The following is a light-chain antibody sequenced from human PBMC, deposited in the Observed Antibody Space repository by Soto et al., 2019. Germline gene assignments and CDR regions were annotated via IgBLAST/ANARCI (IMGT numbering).Light chain of an antibody. Sequence: QSALTQPASVSGSPGQSIPISCTGTSSDVGGYDYVSWYQHHPGKAPKLLIFEVSDRPSGVSNRFSGPKSGNTASLTISVLQAGDEGDYYCSSSPSSGSQVFGGGTKLTVL. CDR2: EVS. J-gene: IGLJ3*02. CDR1: SSDVGGYDY. V-gene: IGLV2-14*01. CDR3: SSSPSSGSQV.